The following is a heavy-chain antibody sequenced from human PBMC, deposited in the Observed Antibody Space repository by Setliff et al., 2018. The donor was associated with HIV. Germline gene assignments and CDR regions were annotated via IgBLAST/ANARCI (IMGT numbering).Heavy chain of an antibody. CDR1: GGSMSSYY. CDR2: IYYTGST. Sequence: PSETLSLTCTVSGGSMSSYYWSWIRQPPGKGLEWIGSIYYTGSTDYNPSLMSRVTISLDTPKNQFSLKLNSVIAADTAVYYCARNRVPNSLWGQGTLVTVSS. J-gene: IGHJ4*02. CDR3: ARNRVPNSL. V-gene: IGHV4-59*01.